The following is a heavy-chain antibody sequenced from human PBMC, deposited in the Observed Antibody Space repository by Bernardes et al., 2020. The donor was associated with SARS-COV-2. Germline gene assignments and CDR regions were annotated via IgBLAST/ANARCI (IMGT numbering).Heavy chain of an antibody. CDR3: ARETFDSTSSYFDF. CDR1: GFTFSHFA. CDR2: ISYEGRTE. J-gene: IGHJ4*02. V-gene: IGHV3-30*03. D-gene: IGHD6-6*01. Sequence: GSLRLSCAASGFTFSHFAFHWVRQAPGKGLEWVAIISYEGRTEYNADSVKGRFTISRDDSKNSIFLQMSSLTTEDSGIYYCARETFDSTSSYFDFWGQGTPVTVSS.